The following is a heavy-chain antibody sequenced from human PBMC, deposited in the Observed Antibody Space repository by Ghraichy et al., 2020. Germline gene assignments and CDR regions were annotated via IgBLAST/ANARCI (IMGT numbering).Heavy chain of an antibody. CDR1: GFTFSDSV. V-gene: IGHV3-73*01. Sequence: ESLNISCVASGFTFSDSVVHWVRQPSGKGLEWVGRIRNKDNSYATAYPASVKGRFSISRDDSKNTAFLQMNSLKTEDTAVYYCASPRSDLYYYGLDVWGQGTTVTVSS. J-gene: IGHJ6*02. CDR2: IRNKDNSYAT. CDR3: ASPRSDLYYYGLDV.